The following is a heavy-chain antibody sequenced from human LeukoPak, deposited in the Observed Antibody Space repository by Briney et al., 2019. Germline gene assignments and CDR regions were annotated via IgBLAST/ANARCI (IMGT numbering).Heavy chain of an antibody. Sequence: GGSLRLSCEASGFIFNINWMHWVHQAPGQGLVWVSRINRDGSSISYADSVKGRFSISRDNAKNTVYLQMNSLRAEDTAVYYCAAVSSSGWADLTFDHWGQGTLVSVSS. V-gene: IGHV3-74*01. CDR1: GFIFNINW. D-gene: IGHD6-19*01. J-gene: IGHJ4*02. CDR3: AAVSSSGWADLTFDH. CDR2: INRDGSSI.